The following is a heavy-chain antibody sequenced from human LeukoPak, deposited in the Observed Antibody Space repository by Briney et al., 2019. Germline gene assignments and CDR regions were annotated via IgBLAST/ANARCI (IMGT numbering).Heavy chain of an antibody. J-gene: IGHJ4*02. D-gene: IGHD6-19*01. CDR3: ARLRRSSGWYYFDY. CDR2: INPNSGGT. CDR1: GYTFTGYY. Sequence: ASVKVSCKASGYTFTGYYMHWVRQAPGQGLEWMGRINPNSGGTNYAQKFQGRVTMTRDTSISTAYMEPSRLRSDDTAVYYCARLRRSSGWYYFDYWGQGTLVTVSS. V-gene: IGHV1-2*06.